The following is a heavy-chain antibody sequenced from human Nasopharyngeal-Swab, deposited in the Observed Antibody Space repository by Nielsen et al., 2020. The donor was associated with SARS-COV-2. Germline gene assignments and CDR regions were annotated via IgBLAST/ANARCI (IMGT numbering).Heavy chain of an antibody. J-gene: IGHJ5*02. CDR2: ISYDGSNK. Sequence: GESLKISCAASGFTFSSYAMHWVRQGPGKGLEWVAVISYDGSNKYYADSVKGRFTISRDNSKNTLYLQMNSLRAEDTAVYYCARGGVNNWFDPWGQGTLVTVSS. CDR1: GFTFSSYA. D-gene: IGHD2-8*01. CDR3: ARGGVNNWFDP. V-gene: IGHV3-30-3*01.